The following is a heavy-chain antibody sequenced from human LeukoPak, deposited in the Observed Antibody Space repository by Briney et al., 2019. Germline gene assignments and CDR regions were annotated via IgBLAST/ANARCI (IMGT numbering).Heavy chain of an antibody. V-gene: IGHV1-69*13. CDR3: ASTTVITRIDY. J-gene: IGHJ4*02. CDR1: GGTFSSYA. Sequence: SVTVTCKASGGTFSSYAISWVRQAPGQGLEWMGGIIPIFGTANYAQKFQGRVTITADESTSTAYMELSSLRSEDTAVYYCASTTVITRIDYWGQGTLVTVSS. D-gene: IGHD4-17*01. CDR2: IIPIFGTA.